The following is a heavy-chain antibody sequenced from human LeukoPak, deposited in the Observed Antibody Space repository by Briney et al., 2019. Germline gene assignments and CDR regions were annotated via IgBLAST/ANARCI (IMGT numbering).Heavy chain of an antibody. CDR3: AKGVNYYDS. Sequence: QAGGSLRLSCAASGFTFSSYAMSWVRQAPGKGLEWVSAISGSGGGTYYADSVKGRSTISRDNSKNTLYLQMNSLRAEDTAVYYCAKGVNYYDSWGQGTLVTVSS. D-gene: IGHD3-22*01. CDR1: GFTFSSYA. CDR2: ISGSGGGT. J-gene: IGHJ4*02. V-gene: IGHV3-23*01.